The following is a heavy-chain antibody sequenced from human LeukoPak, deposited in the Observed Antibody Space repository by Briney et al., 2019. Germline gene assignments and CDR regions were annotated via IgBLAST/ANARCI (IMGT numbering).Heavy chain of an antibody. J-gene: IGHJ6*03. CDR1: GGSISSYY. V-gene: IGHV4-59*08. CDR3: ASASAAGRLQYYYYYMDV. Sequence: PSETLSLICTVSGGSISSYYWSWIRQPPGKGLEWIGYIYYSGSTNYNPSLKSRVTISVDTSKNQFSLKLSSVTAADTAVYYCASASAAGRLQYYYYYMDVWGKGTTVTISS. CDR2: IYYSGST. D-gene: IGHD5-24*01.